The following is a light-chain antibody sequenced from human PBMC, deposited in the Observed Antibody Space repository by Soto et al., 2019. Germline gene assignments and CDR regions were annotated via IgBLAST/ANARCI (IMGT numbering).Light chain of an antibody. CDR1: RGFSTY. J-gene: IGKJ4*01. Sequence: DIQLTQSPSSVSASVGDRVTITCRASRGFSTYLAWYQQKPGGAPKLLIFGASTLQTGVPSRFSGSGSGTDFTLTISSLQPEDSATYYCQQANSVPLTFGGGTKVEIK. V-gene: IGKV1-12*01. CDR2: GAS. CDR3: QQANSVPLT.